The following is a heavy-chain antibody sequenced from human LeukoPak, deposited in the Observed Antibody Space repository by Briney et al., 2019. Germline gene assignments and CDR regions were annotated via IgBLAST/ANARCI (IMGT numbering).Heavy chain of an antibody. CDR2: IYYTGST. D-gene: IGHD6-19*01. V-gene: IGHV4-30-4*07. J-gene: IGHJ4*02. CDR3: ARDSGWYTGFDY. CDR1: GGSISRSGYS. Sequence: SETLSLTCAVSGGSISRSGYSWSWIRQPPGKGLDWIAYIYYTGSTYYNPSLKSRVTMSVDTSKNQFSLKLSSVTAADTAVYNCARDSGWYTGFDYWGQGTLVTVSS.